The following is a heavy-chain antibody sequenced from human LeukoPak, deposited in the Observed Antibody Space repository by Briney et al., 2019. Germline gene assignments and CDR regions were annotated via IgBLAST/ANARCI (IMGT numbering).Heavy chain of an antibody. CDR1: GFTFSNYA. D-gene: IGHD6-13*01. V-gene: IGHV3-23*01. CDR2: ISDSGAGT. Sequence: PGGSLRLSCAASGFTFSNYAMSWVRQAPGKGLEWVSSISDSGAGTYYADSVKGRFTISRDNSKNTLYLQMNSLRAEDTASYFCAREWAPPGIGRYYFYHWGQGTLVTVSS. CDR3: AREWAPPGIGRYYFYH. J-gene: IGHJ4*02.